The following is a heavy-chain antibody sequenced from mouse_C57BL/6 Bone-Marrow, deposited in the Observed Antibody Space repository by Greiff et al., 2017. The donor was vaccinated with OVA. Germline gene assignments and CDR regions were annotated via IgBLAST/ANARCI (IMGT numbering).Heavy chain of an antibody. CDR2: INYDGSST. V-gene: IGHV5-16*01. D-gene: IGHD1-1*01. J-gene: IGHJ4*01. CDR1: GFTFSDYY. Sequence: EVHLVEPEGGLVQPGSSMKLSCTASGFTFSDYYMAWVRQVPEKGLEWVANINYDGSSTYYLASLKSRFTISRDNAKNILYLQMSSLKSEDTATYYCAREGLLRAMDYWGQGTSVTVSS. CDR3: AREGLLRAMDY.